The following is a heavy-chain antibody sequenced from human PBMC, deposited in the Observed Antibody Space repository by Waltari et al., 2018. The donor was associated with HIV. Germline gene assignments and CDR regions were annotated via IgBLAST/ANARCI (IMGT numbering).Heavy chain of an antibody. CDR2: IYSGGST. J-gene: IGHJ3*02. V-gene: IGHV3-53*01. CDR1: GFTVSSSF. Sequence: EVQLVESGGGLIQPGGSLRLSCSPSGFTVSSSFMSWVRHAPGKGLEWVSVIYSGGSTYYADSVKGRFTISRDNSKNTLYLQMNSLRAEDTAVYYCAIGALGAFDIWGQGTMVTVSS. D-gene: IGHD3-16*01. CDR3: AIGALGAFDI.